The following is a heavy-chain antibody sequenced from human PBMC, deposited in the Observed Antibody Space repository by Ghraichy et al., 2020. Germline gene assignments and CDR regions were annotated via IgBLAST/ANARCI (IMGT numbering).Heavy chain of an antibody. CDR3: ARGRAAAATGAFGY. J-gene: IGHJ4*02. D-gene: IGHD6-13*01. Sequence: ASVKVSCKASGYTFTSYGISWVRQAPGQGLEWMGWISAYNGNTNYAQKLQSRVTMTTDTSTSTAYMELRSLRSDDTAVYYCARGRAAAATGAFGYWGQGTLVTVSS. CDR1: GYTFTSYG. CDR2: ISAYNGNT. V-gene: IGHV1-18*01.